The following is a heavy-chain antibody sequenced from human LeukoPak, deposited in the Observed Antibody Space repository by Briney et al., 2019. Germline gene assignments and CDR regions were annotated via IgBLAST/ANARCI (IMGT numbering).Heavy chain of an antibody. J-gene: IGHJ4*02. D-gene: IGHD2-2*01. CDR1: GFTFSRYA. CDR3: ARVPIWDCSSTSCYGGTAAGPLDY. Sequence: PGRSLRLSCAASGFTFSRYAMHWVRQAPGKGLEWVAVISYDGSNKYYADSVKGRFTISRDNSKSTLYLQMNSLRAEDTAVYYCARVPIWDCSSTSCYGGTAAGPLDYWGQGTLVTVSS. CDR2: ISYDGSNK. V-gene: IGHV3-30-3*01.